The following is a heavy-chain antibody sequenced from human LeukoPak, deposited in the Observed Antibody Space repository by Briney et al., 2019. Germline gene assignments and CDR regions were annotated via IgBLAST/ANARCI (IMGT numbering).Heavy chain of an antibody. Sequence: SETLSLTCTVSGGSISSSSYYWGWIRQPPGKGLEWIGSIYHSGSTYYNPSLKSRVTISVDTSKNQFSLKLSSVTAADTAVYYCARVPTAPTLTGYYPDWYFDLWGRGTLVTVSS. CDR1: GGSISSSSYY. CDR3: ARVPTAPTLTGYYPDWYFDL. J-gene: IGHJ2*01. D-gene: IGHD3-9*01. V-gene: IGHV4-39*07. CDR2: IYHSGST.